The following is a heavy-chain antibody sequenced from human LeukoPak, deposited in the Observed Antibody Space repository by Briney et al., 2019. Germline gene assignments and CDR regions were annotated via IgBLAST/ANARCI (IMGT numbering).Heavy chain of an antibody. Sequence: SETLSLTCADYGGSFSGYYWSWIRQPPGKGLEWIGEINHSGSTNYNPSLKSRVTISVDTSKNQFSLKLSSVTAADTAVYYCARVRPVHCSSTSCYRNWFDPWGQGTLVTVSS. V-gene: IGHV4-34*01. CDR3: ARVRPVHCSSTSCYRNWFDP. CDR2: INHSGST. CDR1: GGSFSGYY. J-gene: IGHJ5*02. D-gene: IGHD2-2*01.